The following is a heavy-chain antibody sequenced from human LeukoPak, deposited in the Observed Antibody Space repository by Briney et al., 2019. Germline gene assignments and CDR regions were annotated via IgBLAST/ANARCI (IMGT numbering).Heavy chain of an antibody. V-gene: IGHV4-39*06. D-gene: IGHD3-22*01. CDR1: GGSISSSSYY. J-gene: IGHJ5*02. Sequence: SETLSLTCTVSGGSISSSSYYWGWIRQPPGKGLEWIGSIYYSGSTYYNPSLKSRVTISVDTSKNQFPLKLSSVTAADTAVYYCACGPGYYYDSSGYYGWFDPRGQGTLVTVSS. CDR3: ACGPGYYYDSSGYYGWFDP. CDR2: IYYSGST.